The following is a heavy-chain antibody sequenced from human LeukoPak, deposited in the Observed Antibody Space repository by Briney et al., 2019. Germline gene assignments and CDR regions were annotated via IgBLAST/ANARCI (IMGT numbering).Heavy chain of an antibody. V-gene: IGHV4-34*01. Sequence: SETLSLTCAVYGGSFSGYYWSWIRQPPGKGLEWIGEINHSGSTNYNPSLKSRVTISVDTSKNQFSLKLSSVAAADTAVYYCARGKGYSYGYRGYFDYWGQGTLVTVSS. CDR2: INHSGST. J-gene: IGHJ4*02. D-gene: IGHD5-18*01. CDR1: GGSFSGYY. CDR3: ARGKGYSYGYRGYFDY.